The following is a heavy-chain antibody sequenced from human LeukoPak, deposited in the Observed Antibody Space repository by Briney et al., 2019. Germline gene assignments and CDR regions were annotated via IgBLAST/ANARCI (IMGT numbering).Heavy chain of an antibody. CDR3: AGGGTLEYFQY. D-gene: IGHD3-16*01. CDR1: GFTFSRYE. J-gene: IGHJ1*01. CDR2: ISSSGSTI. Sequence: GGSLRLSCAASGFTFSRYEMNWVRQAPGKGLEWVSYISSSGSTIYYADSVKGRFTISRDNAKNSLYLQMNSLRAEDTAVYYCAGGGTLEYFQYWGQGTLVSVSS. V-gene: IGHV3-48*03.